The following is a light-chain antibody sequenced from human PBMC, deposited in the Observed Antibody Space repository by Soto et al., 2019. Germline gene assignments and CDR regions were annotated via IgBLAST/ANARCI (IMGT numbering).Light chain of an antibody. CDR2: AAS. CDR3: QHYNSWPLT. J-gene: IGKJ1*01. V-gene: IGKV3-15*01. Sequence: EIVMTQSPDTLSVSPGERASLSCRASQSVNSNLAWYQQNPGQPPRLLIYAASARATGVPARFSGSGSGTAFTLTISSLQSEDFAIYFCQHYNSWPLTFGQGTKVEI. CDR1: QSVNSN.